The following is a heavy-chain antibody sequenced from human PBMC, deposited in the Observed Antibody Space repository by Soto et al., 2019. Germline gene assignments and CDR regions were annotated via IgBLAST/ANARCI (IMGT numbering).Heavy chain of an antibody. CDR3: ARGYIGGWARGGQNDY. V-gene: IGHV3-48*03. CDR2: ISNGGSRI. D-gene: IGHD6-19*01. J-gene: IGHJ4*02. CDR1: GFTFSSYD. Sequence: EVQLVESGGGLVQPGGSLRLSCAASGFTFSSYDMNWVRQAPGTGLEWISYISNGGSRIYYAESLKGRFTISRDNAKNSLHLQVNSLRAEDTAVYYCARGYIGGWARGGQNDYWGQGTLVTVSS.